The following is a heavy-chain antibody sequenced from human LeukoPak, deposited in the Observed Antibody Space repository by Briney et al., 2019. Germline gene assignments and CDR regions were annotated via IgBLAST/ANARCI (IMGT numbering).Heavy chain of an antibody. CDR1: GFTFSSYS. J-gene: IGHJ3*02. CDR2: ISSSSSYI. D-gene: IGHD1-26*01. CDR3: ERGGSGSDAFDI. Sequence: PGGSLRLSCAASGFTFSSYSMNWVRQAPGKGLEWVSSISSSSSYIYYADSVKGRFTIYRDNAKNSLYLQMNSLRAEDRAVYYCERGGSGSDAFDIWGQGTMVTVSS. V-gene: IGHV3-21*01.